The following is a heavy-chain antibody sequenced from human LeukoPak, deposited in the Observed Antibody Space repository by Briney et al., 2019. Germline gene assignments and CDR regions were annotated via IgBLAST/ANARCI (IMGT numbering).Heavy chain of an antibody. CDR3: ARNNGYCSSTSSYTDYYYYYMDV. J-gene: IGHJ6*03. CDR1: GYTFTGYY. D-gene: IGHD2-2*02. V-gene: IGHV1-18*04. Sequence: ASVKVSCKASGYTFTGYYMHWVRQAPGQGLEWMGWTSAYNGNTNYAQKLQGRVTMTTDTSTSTAYMELSRLRSDDTAVYYCARNNGYCSSTSSYTDYYYYYMDVWGKRTTVTVSS. CDR2: TSAYNGNT.